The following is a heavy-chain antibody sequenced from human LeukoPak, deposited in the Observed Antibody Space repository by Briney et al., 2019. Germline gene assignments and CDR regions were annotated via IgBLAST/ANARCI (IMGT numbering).Heavy chain of an antibody. J-gene: IGHJ4*02. CDR1: GGSISNYY. CDR3: ARRGYYYDSRGYYYFDY. V-gene: IGHV4-59*01. Sequence: SETLSLTCTVSGGSISNYYWGWIRQPPGKGLEWIGDIHHSGSTDYNPSLKSRVTISVDTSKNQFSLKLSSVTAADTAVYHCARRGYYYDSRGYYYFDYWGQGTLVTVSS. D-gene: IGHD3-22*01. CDR2: IHHSGST.